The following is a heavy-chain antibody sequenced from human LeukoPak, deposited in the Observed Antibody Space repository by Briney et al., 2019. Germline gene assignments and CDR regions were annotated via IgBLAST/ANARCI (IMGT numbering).Heavy chain of an antibody. D-gene: IGHD6-6*01. CDR1: GFTFSSYW. J-gene: IGHJ4*02. CDR3: ARASGSSSDY. CDR2: IKQDGSEK. V-gene: IGHV3-7*01. Sequence: GGSLRPSLAASGFTFSSYWMSWVRQPPGKGLEGVANIKQDGSEKYYVDYVKGRFTTSRENAKNSLYLQMNSLRAEDTAVYYCARASGSSSDYWGQGTLVTVSS.